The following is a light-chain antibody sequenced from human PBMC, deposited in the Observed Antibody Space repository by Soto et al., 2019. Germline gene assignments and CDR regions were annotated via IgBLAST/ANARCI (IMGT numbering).Light chain of an antibody. CDR2: GAS. CDR1: QSVSNNY. CDR3: QQYGSSGT. V-gene: IGKV3-20*01. J-gene: IGKJ1*01. Sequence: IVLTQSPGTLSLSQGERATLSCRASQSVSNNYLAWYQQKPGQAPRLLIYGASNRATGIPDRFSGSGSGTDFTLTISRLEPEDFAVYYCQQYGSSGTFGQGTKVDI.